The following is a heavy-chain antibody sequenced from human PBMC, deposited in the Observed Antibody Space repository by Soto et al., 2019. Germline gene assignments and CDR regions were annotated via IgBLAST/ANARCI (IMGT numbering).Heavy chain of an antibody. CDR1: GFTFSSYS. V-gene: IGHV3-21*01. D-gene: IGHD1-1*01. Sequence: GGSLRLSCAASGFTFSSYSMNWVRQAPGKGLEWVSSISSSSSYIYYADSVKGRFTISRDNAKNSLYLQMNSLRAEDTAVYYCAREVPQYYFDYWGQGTLVTVSS. CDR2: ISSSSSYI. CDR3: AREVPQYYFDY. J-gene: IGHJ4*02.